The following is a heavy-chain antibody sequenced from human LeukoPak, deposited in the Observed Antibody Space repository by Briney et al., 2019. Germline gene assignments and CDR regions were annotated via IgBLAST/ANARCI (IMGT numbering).Heavy chain of an antibody. J-gene: IGHJ4*02. Sequence: AASLKVSCKASGGTFSSYAISWVRQAPGQGLEWMGGIIPIFGTANYAQKFQGRVTITADKSTSTAYMELSSLRSEDTAVYYCARDPGYSYGLDYWGQGTLVTVSS. V-gene: IGHV1-69*06. CDR3: ARDPGYSYGLDY. CDR1: GGTFSSYA. D-gene: IGHD5-18*01. CDR2: IIPIFGTA.